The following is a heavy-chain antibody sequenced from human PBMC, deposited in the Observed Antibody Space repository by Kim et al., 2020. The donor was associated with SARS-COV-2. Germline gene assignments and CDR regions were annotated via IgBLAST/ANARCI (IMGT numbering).Heavy chain of an antibody. CDR2: ISYDGSNK. D-gene: IGHD1-26*01. CDR1: GFTFSSYG. CDR3: AKDGTYYFDY. V-gene: IGHV3-30*18. Sequence: GGSLRLSCAASGFTFSSYGMHWVRQAPGKGLEWVAVISYDGSNKYYADSVKGRFTISRDNSKNTLYLQMNSLRAEDTAVYYCAKDGTYYFDYWGQGTLVTVSS. J-gene: IGHJ4*02.